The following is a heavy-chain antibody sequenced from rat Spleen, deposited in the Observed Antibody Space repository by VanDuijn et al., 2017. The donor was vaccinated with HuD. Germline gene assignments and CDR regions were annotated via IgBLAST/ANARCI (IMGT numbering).Heavy chain of an antibody. CDR2: ISYDGSST. D-gene: IGHD4-6*01. Sequence: EVQLVESGGDLVQPGRSLKLSCSASGFTFSNYDMAWVRQAPTKGLEWVASISYDGSSTYYRDSVKGRFTISRDVAKSTLYLQMNNLRSEDTATYYCTRGTYFRHWGQGVMVTVSS. J-gene: IGHJ2*01. CDR3: TRGTYFRH. V-gene: IGHV5S23*01. CDR1: GFTFSNYD.